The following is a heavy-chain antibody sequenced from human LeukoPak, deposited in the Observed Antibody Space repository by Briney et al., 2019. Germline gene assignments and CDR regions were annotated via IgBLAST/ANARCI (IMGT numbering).Heavy chain of an antibody. J-gene: IGHJ6*02. V-gene: IGHV4-59*08. CDR1: GGSISSYY. D-gene: IGHD5-24*01. CDR3: ATRSGWLQIPGYYYGMDV. CDR2: IYYSGST. Sequence: SETLSLTCTVSGGSISSYYWSWIRQPPGKGLGWIGYIYYSGSTNYNPSLKSRVTISVDTSKNQFSLKLSSVTAADTAVYYCATRSGWLQIPGYYYGMDVWGQGTTVTVSS.